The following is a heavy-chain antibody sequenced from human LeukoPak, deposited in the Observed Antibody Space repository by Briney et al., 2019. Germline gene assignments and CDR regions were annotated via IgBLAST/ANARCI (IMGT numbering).Heavy chain of an antibody. Sequence: PSETLSLTCTVSGGSIMVAAYSWRWIRQPPGRAREWIGYIYYGGRSYYNPSRKGRVTISLDRSKNQFSLELDAGASWDRAVYFCARGYGDNSGAFDIWGQGKLVTVSS. D-gene: IGHD4-23*01. CDR1: GGSIMVAAYS. J-gene: IGHJ3*02. V-gene: IGHV4-30-2*01. CDR3: ARGYGDNSGAFDI. CDR2: IYYGGRS.